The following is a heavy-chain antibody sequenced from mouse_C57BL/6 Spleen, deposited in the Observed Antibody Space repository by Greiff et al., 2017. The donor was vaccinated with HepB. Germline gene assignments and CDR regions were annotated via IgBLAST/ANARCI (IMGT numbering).Heavy chain of an antibody. CDR2: INPGSGGT. Sequence: VQLQQSGAELVRPGPSVKVSCKASGYAFTNYLIEWVKQRPGQGLEWIGVINPGSGGTNYNEKFKGKATLTADKSSSTAYMQLSSLTSEDSAVYFCARGIGITTVVATKALDYWGQGTTLTVSS. CDR3: ARGIGITTVVATKALDY. V-gene: IGHV1-54*01. J-gene: IGHJ2*01. D-gene: IGHD1-1*01. CDR1: GYAFTNYL.